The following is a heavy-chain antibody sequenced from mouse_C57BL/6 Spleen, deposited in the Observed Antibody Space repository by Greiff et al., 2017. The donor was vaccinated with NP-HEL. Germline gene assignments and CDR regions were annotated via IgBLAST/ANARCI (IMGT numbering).Heavy chain of an antibody. D-gene: IGHD1-1*01. J-gene: IGHJ2*01. CDR1: GYAFSSSW. V-gene: IGHV1-82*01. CDR2: IYPGDGDT. Sequence: QVQLKESGPELVKPGASVKISCKASGYAFSSSWMNWVKQRPGKGLEWIGRIYPGDGDTNYNGKFKGKATLTADKSSSTAYMQLSSLTSEDSAVYFCARRGDYYGSSLDYWGQGTTLTVSS. CDR3: ARRGDYYGSSLDY.